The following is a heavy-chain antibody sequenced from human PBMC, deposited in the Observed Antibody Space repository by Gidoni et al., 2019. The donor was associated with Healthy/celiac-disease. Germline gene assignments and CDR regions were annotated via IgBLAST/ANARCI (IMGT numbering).Heavy chain of an antibody. CDR1: AFNSSSYR. V-gene: IGHV3-21*01. CDR3: AREIAARGFDY. Sequence: EVQPVDSRGGVVKPGRSLRPCCAASAFNSSSYRMNWVCQAPGKGLAWVSSSSGSSSYIYYADSVKGQFTSSRDNAKNSLYLQMSSLRAEDTAVYYCAREIAARGFDYWGQGTLVTVSS. J-gene: IGHJ4*02. D-gene: IGHD6-6*01. CDR2: SSGSSSYI.